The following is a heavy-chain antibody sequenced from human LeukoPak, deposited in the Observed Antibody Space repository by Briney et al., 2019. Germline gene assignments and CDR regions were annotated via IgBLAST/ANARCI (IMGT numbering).Heavy chain of an antibody. CDR1: GFTFSSYG. CDR3: ARDWGYCSSTSCYNYMDV. D-gene: IGHD2-2*01. Sequence: PGRSLRLSCAASGFTFSSYGMHWVRQAPGKGLEWVAVISYDGSNKYYADSVKGRFTISRDNSKNTLYLQMNSLRAEDTAVYYCARDWGYCSSTSCYNYMDVWGKGTTVTVSS. V-gene: IGHV3-30*03. J-gene: IGHJ6*03. CDR2: ISYDGSNK.